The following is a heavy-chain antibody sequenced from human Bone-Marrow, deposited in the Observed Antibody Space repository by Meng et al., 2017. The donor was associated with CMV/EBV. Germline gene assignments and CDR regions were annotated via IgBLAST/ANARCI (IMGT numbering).Heavy chain of an antibody. J-gene: IGHJ6*02. CDR1: GHTFTGNY. Sequence: ASVKVSCKASGHTFTGNYMHWVRQAPGQGLEWMGWINPNSGGTNYAQKFQGRVTMTRDTSISTAYMELSRLRSDDTAVYYCARDGGYCSSTSCYTSDYYYYGMDVWGQGTTVTVSS. CDR3: ARDGGYCSSTSCYTSDYYYYGMDV. V-gene: IGHV1-2*02. D-gene: IGHD2-2*02. CDR2: INPNSGGT.